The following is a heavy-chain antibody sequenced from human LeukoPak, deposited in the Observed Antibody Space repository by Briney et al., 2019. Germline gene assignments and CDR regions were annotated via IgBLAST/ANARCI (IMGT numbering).Heavy chain of an antibody. CDR1: GFTFSSSG. CDR3: AKRTGVNSGHFDY. D-gene: IGHD2-8*01. J-gene: IGHJ4*02. Sequence: GGSLRLSCAASGFTFSSSGMSWIRQAPGKGLEWVSAISGRGENTYYSDFVKGRFTISRENSKDTLYLQMNSLRVEDMAVYYCAKRTGVNSGHFDYWGQGTVVTFSS. V-gene: IGHV3-23*01. CDR2: ISGRGENT.